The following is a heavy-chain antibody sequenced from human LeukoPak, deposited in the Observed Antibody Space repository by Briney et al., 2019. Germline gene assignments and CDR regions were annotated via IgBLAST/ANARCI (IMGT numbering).Heavy chain of an antibody. CDR1: GFALRSYE. V-gene: IGHV3-48*03. Sequence: GGSLRLSCATSGFALRSYEMNWVRQAPGKGLEWISYINSGGSTLHYADSVEGRFTISRDNSKNTLYLQMNSLRAEDTAVYYCAKGGTTLFDYWGQGTLVTVSS. CDR3: AKGGTTLFDY. D-gene: IGHD1-7*01. J-gene: IGHJ4*02. CDR2: INSGGSTL.